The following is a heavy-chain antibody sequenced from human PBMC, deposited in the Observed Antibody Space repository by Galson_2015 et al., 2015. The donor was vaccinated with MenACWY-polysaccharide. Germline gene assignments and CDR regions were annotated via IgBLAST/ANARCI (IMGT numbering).Heavy chain of an antibody. CDR3: AQYHPSQYRGSDQGGAFDV. D-gene: IGHD1-26*01. J-gene: IGHJ3*01. Sequence: SLRLSCAASGFTFNIYGMHWVRQAPGKGLEWVAFIRYDGTNKYYADSVKGRFTISRDNSKNTLYLQLNSLTPEDTAVYYCAQYHPSQYRGSDQGGAFDVWGQGTMVTVSS. V-gene: IGHV3-30*02. CDR2: IRYDGTNK. CDR1: GFTFNIYG.